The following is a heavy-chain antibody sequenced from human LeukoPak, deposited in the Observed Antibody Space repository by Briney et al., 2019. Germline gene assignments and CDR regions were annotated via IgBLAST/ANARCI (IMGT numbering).Heavy chain of an antibody. D-gene: IGHD4-11*01. CDR3: ARGGEVTRD. CDR2: IYFLGST. Sequence: SETLSLTCNVSGGSISSHYWSWIRQPPGKGLEWIGYIYFLGSTNCNPSLKSRVAISVDTSKNQFSLKLSSVTAADTAVYYCARGGEVTRDWGQGTLVTVSS. V-gene: IGHV4-59*11. J-gene: IGHJ4*02. CDR1: GGSISSHY.